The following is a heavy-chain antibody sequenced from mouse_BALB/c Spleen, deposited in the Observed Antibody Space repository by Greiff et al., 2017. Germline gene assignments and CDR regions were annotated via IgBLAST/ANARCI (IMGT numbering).Heavy chain of an antibody. V-gene: IGHV8-11*01. CDR3: ARMSTMITGFAD. Sequence: QVTLKVSGPGILQPSQTLSLTCSFSGFSLSTSGLSVGWIRQPSGKGLEWLAHIWWNDNKYYNPALKSRLTISKDTSNNQVFLKIASVVTADTATYYCARMSTMITGFADWGQGTLVTVSA. D-gene: IGHD2-4*01. J-gene: IGHJ3*01. CDR1: GFSLSTSGLS. CDR2: IWWNDNK.